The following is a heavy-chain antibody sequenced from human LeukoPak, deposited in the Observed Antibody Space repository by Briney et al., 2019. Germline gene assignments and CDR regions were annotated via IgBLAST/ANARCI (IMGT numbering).Heavy chain of an antibody. V-gene: IGHV3-23*01. CDR1: GFTFSSYA. Sequence: PGGSLRLSCAASGFTFSSYAMSWVRQAPGKGLEWVSGISGSGAGTYYADSVKGRFTISRDNSKNTLYLQMSSLRAEDTAVYYCAKETLERRDLWSASPSPSPFDYWGQGTLVTVSS. CDR3: AKETLERRDLWSASPSPSPFDY. D-gene: IGHD1-1*01. CDR2: ISGSGAGT. J-gene: IGHJ4*02.